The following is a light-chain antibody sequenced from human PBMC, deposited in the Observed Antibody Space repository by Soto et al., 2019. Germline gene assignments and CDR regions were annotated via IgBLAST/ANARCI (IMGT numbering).Light chain of an antibody. V-gene: IGLV2-14*02. J-gene: IGLJ3*02. CDR1: SSDVGSYNL. CDR2: EVS. Sequence: QSALTQPASVSGSPGQSITISCTGTSSDVGSYNLVSWYQQLPGKAPKLMIYEVSNRPSGVSDRLSGSKSGNTASLTISGLQAEDEADYYCSSYTTSSTRVFGGGTKLTVL. CDR3: SSYTTSSTRV.